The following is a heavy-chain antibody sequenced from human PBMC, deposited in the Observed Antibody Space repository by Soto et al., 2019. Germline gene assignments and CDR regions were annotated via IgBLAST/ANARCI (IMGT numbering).Heavy chain of an antibody. D-gene: IGHD2-15*01. CDR2: IIPISGTT. CDR3: ARGYCSGGNCYSGMDV. Sequence: QVQLVQSGAEVKKPGSSVKVSCKASGGTFSTHAIIWVRQAPGHGLEWMGGIIPISGTTYYTQKFQGRVTITADEPTSTAFMELSSLKSDDTAVFYCARGYCSGGNCYSGMDVWGQGTMVTVSS. CDR1: GGTFSTHA. V-gene: IGHV1-69*01. J-gene: IGHJ6*02.